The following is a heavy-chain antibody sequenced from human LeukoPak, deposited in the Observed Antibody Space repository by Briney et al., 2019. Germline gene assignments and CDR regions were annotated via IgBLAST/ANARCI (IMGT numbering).Heavy chain of an antibody. V-gene: IGHV7-4-1*02. CDR1: GYIFNNHA. J-gene: IGHJ3*02. Sequence: GASVKVSCKASGYIFNNHAMIWVRQAPGQGLEWMGWINTNTGNPTYAQGFTGRFVFSLDTSVSTAYLQISSLKAEDTAVYYCARSDAFDIWGQGTMVTVSS. CDR2: INTNTGNP. CDR3: ARSDAFDI.